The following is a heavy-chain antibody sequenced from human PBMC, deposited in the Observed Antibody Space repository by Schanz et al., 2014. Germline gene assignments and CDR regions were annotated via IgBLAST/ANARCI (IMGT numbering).Heavy chain of an antibody. Sequence: QVQLLQSGAEVKKPGASMKVSCKASGYTFTTYYMLWVRQAPGQGLEWMGIINPSGGSTRYGQKFEGRSSVTTSTSTSTVYLELSSLRTDDTAVYYCGTGYSRSYIDFWGQGTLITVSS. V-gene: IGHV1-46*03. CDR2: INPSGGST. J-gene: IGHJ4*02. CDR1: GYTFTTYY. CDR3: GTGYSRSYIDF. D-gene: IGHD5-12*01.